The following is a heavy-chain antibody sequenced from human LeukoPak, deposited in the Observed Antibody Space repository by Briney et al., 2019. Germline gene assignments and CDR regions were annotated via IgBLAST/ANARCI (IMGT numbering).Heavy chain of an antibody. CDR1: GYTFTGYY. CDR3: ARDEYQHTVVVTAIPGNY. V-gene: IGHV1-2*02. D-gene: IGHD2-21*02. CDR2: INPNSGGT. Sequence: ASVKVSCKASGYTFTGYYMHWVRQAPGQGLEWMGWINPNSGGTNYAQKFQGRVTMTRDTSISTAYMELSRLRSDDTAVYYCARDEYQHTVVVTAIPGNYWGQGTLVTVSS. J-gene: IGHJ4*02.